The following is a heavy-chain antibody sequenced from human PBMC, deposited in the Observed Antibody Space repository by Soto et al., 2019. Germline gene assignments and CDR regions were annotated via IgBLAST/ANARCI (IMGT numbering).Heavy chain of an antibody. D-gene: IGHD5-18*01. V-gene: IGHV3-48*01. CDR1: GFTFSSYS. J-gene: IGHJ4*02. CDR3: ARDSGYSYGPLDY. Sequence: GGSLRLSCAASGFTFSSYSMNWVRQAPGKGLEWVSYISSSSSTIYYADSVKSRFTISRDNAKNSLYLQMNSLRAEDTAVYYCARDSGYSYGPLDYWGQGTLVTVSS. CDR2: ISSSSSTI.